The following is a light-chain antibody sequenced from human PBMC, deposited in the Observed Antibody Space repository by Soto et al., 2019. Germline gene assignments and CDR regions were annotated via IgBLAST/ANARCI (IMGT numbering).Light chain of an antibody. V-gene: IGLV1-40*01. CDR2: EDI. J-gene: IGLJ2*01. CDR3: QSYDSSLSGVV. Sequence: QSVLTQPPSVSGAPGQTVTISCTGSSSNIGARYEVHWYQQLPGTAPKLLIYEDIKRPSGIPDRFSGSKSGASASLAITGLLSEDEAEYYGQSYDSSLSGVVFGGGTKLTV. CDR1: SSNIGARYE.